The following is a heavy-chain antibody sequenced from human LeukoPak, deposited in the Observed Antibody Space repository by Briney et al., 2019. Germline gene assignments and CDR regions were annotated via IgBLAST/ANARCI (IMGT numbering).Heavy chain of an antibody. CDR3: ARGQFRGYSYGQTDY. D-gene: IGHD5-18*01. J-gene: IGHJ4*02. CDR2: IKKDGSEK. CDR1: GFTFSSYW. Sequence: GGSLRLSCAASGFTFSSYWMSWVRQAPGKGLEWVANIKKDGSEKYYVDSVKGRFTISRDNAKNSLYLQMNSLRAEDTAVYYCARGQFRGYSYGQTDYWGQGTLVTVSS. V-gene: IGHV3-7*03.